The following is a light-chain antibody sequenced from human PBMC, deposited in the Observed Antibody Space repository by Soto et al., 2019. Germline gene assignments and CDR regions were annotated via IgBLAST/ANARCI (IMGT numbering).Light chain of an antibody. V-gene: IGLV2-11*01. Sequence: QSLLTQPRSVSGSPGQSVTISCTGTGCDVGGYNYVSWYQEHPGKAPKLMIYDVTKRPSGVPDRFSGSKSGNTASLTISGLQAEDEADYYCCSYAGTYTYLFGTGTKVTVL. CDR3: CSYAGTYTYL. CDR1: GCDVGGYNY. CDR2: DVT. J-gene: IGLJ1*01.